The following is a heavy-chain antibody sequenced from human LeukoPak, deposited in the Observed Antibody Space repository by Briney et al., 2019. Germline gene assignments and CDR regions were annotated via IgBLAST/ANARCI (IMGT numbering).Heavy chain of an antibody. CDR3: ARVEPQYSSGWSLLFDY. Sequence: GRSLRLSCAASGFTFSSYAMHWVRQAPGKGLEWVAVISYDGSNKYYADSVKGRFTISRDNSKNTLYLQMNSLRAEDTAVYYCARVEPQYSSGWSLLFDYWGQGTLVTVSS. D-gene: IGHD6-19*01. CDR2: ISYDGSNK. CDR1: GFTFSSYA. V-gene: IGHV3-30-3*01. J-gene: IGHJ4*02.